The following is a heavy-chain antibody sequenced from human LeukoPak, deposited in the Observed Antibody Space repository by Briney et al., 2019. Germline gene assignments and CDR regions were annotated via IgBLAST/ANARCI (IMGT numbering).Heavy chain of an antibody. Sequence: GGSLRLSCAASGFTFSSYSMTWVRQAPGKGLEWVSAISSSSSYIYYADSVKGRFTISRDNAKNSLYLQMNSLGAEDTAVYYCAREPVTGSVYWGPGTLVTVSS. CDR2: ISSSSSYI. CDR1: GFTFSSYS. CDR3: AREPVTGSVY. D-gene: IGHD4-17*01. V-gene: IGHV3-21*01. J-gene: IGHJ4*02.